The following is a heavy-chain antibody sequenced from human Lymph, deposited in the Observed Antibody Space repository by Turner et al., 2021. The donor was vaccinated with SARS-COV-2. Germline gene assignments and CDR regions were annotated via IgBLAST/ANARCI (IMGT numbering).Heavy chain of an antibody. CDR3: ARGAAYCSGGSCYRKGFDY. D-gene: IGHD2-15*01. V-gene: IGHV1-69*01. J-gene: IGHJ4*02. CDR1: GVTFSSSA. CDR2: IIPIFGTA. Sequence: QVQLVQSGAEVKKPGSSVKVSCKPSGVTFSSSAISWVRQAPGQGREWMGGIIPIFGTANYAQRFQGRVTITADESTSTAYMELRRLRSEDTAVYYCARGAAYCSGGSCYRKGFDYWGQGTPVTVSS.